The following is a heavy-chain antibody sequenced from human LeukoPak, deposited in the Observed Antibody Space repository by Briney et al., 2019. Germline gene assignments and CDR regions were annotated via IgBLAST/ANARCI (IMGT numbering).Heavy chain of an antibody. CDR1: GFTFSGYW. J-gene: IGHJ4*02. D-gene: IGHD3-9*01. V-gene: IGHV3-7*05. Sequence: AGSLRLSCAASGFTFSGYWMSWVRQAPGKGLEWVANIKQDGSDKYYVDSVKGRFTISKDNAKNSLYLQMNSLRAEDTAVYYCARDRDWVTDYWAREPWSPSPQ. CDR2: IKQDGSDK. CDR3: ARDRDWVTDY.